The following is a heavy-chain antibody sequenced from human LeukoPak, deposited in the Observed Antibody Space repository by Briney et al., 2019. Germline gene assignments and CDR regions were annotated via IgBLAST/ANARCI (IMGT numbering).Heavy chain of an antibody. CDR2: IKQDGNEK. J-gene: IGHJ4*02. CDR1: GFTFSSYW. CDR3: AKVGGFGEPRLSPLDY. Sequence: GGSLRLSCAASGFTFSSYWMNWVRQSPGKGLEWVANIKQDGNEKYYADSVKGRFTISRDNAKNSLYLQMNSLRAEDTAVYYCAKVGGFGEPRLSPLDYWGQGTLVTVSS. D-gene: IGHD3-10*01. V-gene: IGHV3-7*05.